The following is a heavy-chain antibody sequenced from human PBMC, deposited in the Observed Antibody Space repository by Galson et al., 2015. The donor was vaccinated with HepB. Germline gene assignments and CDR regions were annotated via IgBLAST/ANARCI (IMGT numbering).Heavy chain of an antibody. Sequence: SLRLSCAASGFSFSTYDMHWVRQAPGKGLEWMAVLRYDGSSEFHADSVKGRFTISRDNSKNTLYLQTNKLRDEDTAVYHCARGMYSSGWSDVYDMWGQGTMVTVSS. J-gene: IGHJ3*02. CDR2: LRYDGSSE. V-gene: IGHV3-33*01. CDR1: GFSFSTYD. CDR3: ARGMYSSGWSDVYDM. D-gene: IGHD6-19*01.